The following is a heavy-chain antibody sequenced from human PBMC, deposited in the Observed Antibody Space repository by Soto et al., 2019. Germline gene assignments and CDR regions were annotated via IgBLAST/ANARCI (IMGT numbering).Heavy chain of an antibody. V-gene: IGHV4-30-4*01. CDR3: ARGVIREAAAGTARLYYYYYYGMDV. Sequence: PSETLSLTCTVSGGSISSGDYYWSWIRQPPGKGLEWIGYIYYSGSTYYNPSLKSRVTISVDTSKNQFSLKLSSVTAADTAVYYCARGVIREAAAGTARLYYYYYYGMDVWGQGTTVTSP. J-gene: IGHJ6*02. D-gene: IGHD6-13*01. CDR1: GGSISSGDYY. CDR2: IYYSGST.